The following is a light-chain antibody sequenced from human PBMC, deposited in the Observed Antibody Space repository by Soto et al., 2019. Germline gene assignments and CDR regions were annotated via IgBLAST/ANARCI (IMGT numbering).Light chain of an antibody. CDR2: EGS. V-gene: IGLV2-23*01. J-gene: IGLJ1*01. Sequence: SALTQPASVSWSPWQSVTISCPGTSRVVGSYNLVSWYQQHPGKAPKLMIYEGSKRPSGVSNRFSGSKSGNTASLTISGLQAEDEADYYCCSYAGSSTYVFGTGTKVTVL. CDR3: CSYAGSSTYV. CDR1: SRVVGSYNL.